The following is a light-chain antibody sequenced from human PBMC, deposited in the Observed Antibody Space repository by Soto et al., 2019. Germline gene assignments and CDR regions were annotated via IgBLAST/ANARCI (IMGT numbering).Light chain of an antibody. CDR3: QQSYSPPWYT. Sequence: DIQMTQFPSSLSASVGARVTITCRASQTVTYHLNWYLHKPGKATTVLIYGASSLPSGVPSRFSCSGSGTEFTLTISNVQPEDFATYFCQQSYSPPWYTFGQGTKLEIK. V-gene: IGKV1-39*01. J-gene: IGKJ2*01. CDR2: GAS. CDR1: QTVTYH.